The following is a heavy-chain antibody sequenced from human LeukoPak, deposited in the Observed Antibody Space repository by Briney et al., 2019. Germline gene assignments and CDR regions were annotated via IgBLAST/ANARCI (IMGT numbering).Heavy chain of an antibody. J-gene: IGHJ4*02. V-gene: IGHV4-59*01. CDR1: GGSISSYY. Sequence: SETLSLTCTVSGGSISSYYWSWIRQPPGKGLEWIGYVYYSGSTYYNPPLRSRVTISVDTSKSHFSLKLNSVTAADTAMYYCARAEIAVAGSFDYWGQGTLVTVSS. CDR3: ARAEIAVAGSFDY. D-gene: IGHD6-19*01. CDR2: VYYSGST.